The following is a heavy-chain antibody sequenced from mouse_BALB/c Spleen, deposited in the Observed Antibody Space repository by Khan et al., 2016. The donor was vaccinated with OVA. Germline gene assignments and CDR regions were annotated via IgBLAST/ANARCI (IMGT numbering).Heavy chain of an antibody. CDR2: VWSEGRT. D-gene: IGHD3-1*01. CDR1: GFSLTSYG. Sequence: QVQLKQSGPGPVAPSQSLSITCTISGFSLTSYGVHWVRQPAGKGLEWLVVVWSEGRTTYNPALKSRLSISKDNSKSQAFLKVNSLQTDDTAIYCCARQGYPGYFDVWGAGTTVTVSS. V-gene: IGHV2-6-1*01. CDR3: ARQGYPGYFDV. J-gene: IGHJ1*01.